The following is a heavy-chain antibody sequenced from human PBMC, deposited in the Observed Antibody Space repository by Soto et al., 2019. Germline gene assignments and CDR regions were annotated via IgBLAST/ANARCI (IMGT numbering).Heavy chain of an antibody. J-gene: IGHJ5*02. CDR3: SRGYTSGYPSNWFDP. Sequence: VQLAESGGGMVQPGGSLRLSCVASGFTFSSYDMHWVRQAPGKGLEWVALISYDGSSKQYADSVRGRFTISRDNSENTVYLQMNSLRAEDTAIYYCSRGYTSGYPSNWFDPWGQGTLVTVSS. D-gene: IGHD3-3*01. V-gene: IGHV3-30*03. CDR1: GFTFSSYD. CDR2: ISYDGSSK.